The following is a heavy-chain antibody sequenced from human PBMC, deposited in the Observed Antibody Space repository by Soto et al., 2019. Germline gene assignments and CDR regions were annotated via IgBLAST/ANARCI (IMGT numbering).Heavy chain of an antibody. CDR1: GGSISSYY. CDR3: ARAAYNIDY. J-gene: IGHJ4*02. CDR2: IHYTGST. Sequence: QVQLQESGPGLVKPSETLSLTCTVSGGSISSYYWNWIRQPPGKGLEWIGYIHYTGSTNYNPSLKSRVDISVDTSKNQFSLKLSSVNAADTALYYCARAAYNIDYWGQGTLVTVSS. D-gene: IGHD1-1*01. V-gene: IGHV4-59*01.